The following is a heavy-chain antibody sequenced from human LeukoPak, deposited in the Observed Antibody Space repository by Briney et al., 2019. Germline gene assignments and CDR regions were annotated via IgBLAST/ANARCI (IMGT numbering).Heavy chain of an antibody. CDR3: ASDQRGCSGGSCYSRAFDI. CDR1: GFTVSSNY. J-gene: IGHJ3*02. D-gene: IGHD2-15*01. CDR2: IYSGGST. V-gene: IGHV3-53*01. Sequence: GGSLRLSCAVSGFTVSSNYMSWVRQAPGKGLEWVSVIYSGGSTYYADSVKGRFTISRDNSKYTLYLQMNSLRAEDTAVYYCASDQRGCSGGSCYSRAFDIWGQGTMVTVSS.